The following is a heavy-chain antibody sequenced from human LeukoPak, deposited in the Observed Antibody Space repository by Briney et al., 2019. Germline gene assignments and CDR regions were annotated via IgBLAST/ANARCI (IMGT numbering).Heavy chain of an antibody. CDR3: AREAYYDSSSVDY. CDR2: IKQDGSEK. D-gene: IGHD3-22*01. Sequence: GGSLRLSCAASGFTFSSYWMSWVRQAPGKGLEWVANIKQDGSEKYYVDSVKGRFTISRDNAKNSLYLQMNSLRAEDTAVYYCAREAYYDSSSVDYWGQGTLVTVSS. V-gene: IGHV3-7*01. J-gene: IGHJ4*02. CDR1: GFTFSSYW.